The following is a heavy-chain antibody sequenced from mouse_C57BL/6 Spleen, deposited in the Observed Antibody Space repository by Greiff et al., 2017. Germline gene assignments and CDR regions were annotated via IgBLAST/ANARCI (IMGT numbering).Heavy chain of an antibody. V-gene: IGHV1-59*01. J-gene: IGHJ3*01. D-gene: IGHD4-1*01. CDR3: ARRGLGAWFAY. CDR2: IDPSDSYT. CDR1: GYTFTSYW. Sequence: VQLQQPGAELVRPGTSVKLSCKASGYTFTSYWMHWVKQRPGQGLEWIGVIDPSDSYTNYNQKFKGKATLTVDTSSSTAYMQLSSLTSKDSAVYYCARRGLGAWFAYWGQGTLVTVSA.